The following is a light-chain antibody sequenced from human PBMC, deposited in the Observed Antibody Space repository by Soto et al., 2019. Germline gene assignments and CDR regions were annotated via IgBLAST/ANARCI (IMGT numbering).Light chain of an antibody. CDR3: QQSYNTPLT. CDR1: QSISSY. Sequence: DIQMTQSPSSQSASVGDRVTITCRASQSISSYLNWYQQKPGKAPKFLIYAASSLQSGVPSRFSGSGSGTDFTLTISSLQPEDFATYYCQQSYNTPLTFGPGTKVDIK. J-gene: IGKJ3*01. V-gene: IGKV1-39*01. CDR2: AAS.